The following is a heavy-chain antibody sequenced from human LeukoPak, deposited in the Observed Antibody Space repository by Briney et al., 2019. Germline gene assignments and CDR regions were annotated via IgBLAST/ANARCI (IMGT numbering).Heavy chain of an antibody. CDR1: GYTFTSYG. CDR3: ARANIPSYYDFWSGYQKPYYFDY. V-gene: IGHV1-18*01. Sequence: ASVKVSCKASGYTFTSYGISWVRQAPGQGLEWMGWISAYNGNTNYAQKLQGRVTMTTDTSTSTAYMELRSLRSDDTAVYCCARANIPSYYDFWSGYQKPYYFDYWGQGTLVTVSS. CDR2: ISAYNGNT. J-gene: IGHJ4*02. D-gene: IGHD3-3*01.